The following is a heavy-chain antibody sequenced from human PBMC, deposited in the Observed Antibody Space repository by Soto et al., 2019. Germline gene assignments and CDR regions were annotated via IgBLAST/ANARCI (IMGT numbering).Heavy chain of an antibody. CDR3: ARQRGDGYNNYGMDV. D-gene: IGHD5-12*01. Sequence: SETLSLTCTVSGGSISSYYWSWIRQPPGKGLEWIGYIYYSGSTNYNPSLKSRVTISVDTSKNQFSLKLSSVTAADTAMYYCARQRGDGYNNYGMDVWGQGTTVTVSS. CDR2: IYYSGST. V-gene: IGHV4-59*01. J-gene: IGHJ6*02. CDR1: GGSISSYY.